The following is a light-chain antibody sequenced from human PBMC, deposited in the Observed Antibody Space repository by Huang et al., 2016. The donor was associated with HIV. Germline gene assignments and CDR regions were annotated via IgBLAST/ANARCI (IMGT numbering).Light chain of an antibody. J-gene: IGKJ2*01. CDR1: QSVRRNY. CDR3: QQYAGSPYT. V-gene: IGKV3D-20*01. Sequence: EIMLTQTPATLSSSPGEGATLSCGASQSVRRNYVDWYQVKPGLAPRLLIYDASTRATGVPDRFTGSVSGTDFTLIISRLEPEDSAVYYCQQYAGSPYTFGQGTKLEIK. CDR2: DAS.